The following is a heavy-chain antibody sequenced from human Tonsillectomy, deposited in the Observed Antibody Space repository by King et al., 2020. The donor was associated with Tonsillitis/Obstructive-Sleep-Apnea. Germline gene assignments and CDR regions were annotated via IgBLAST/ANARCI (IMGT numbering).Heavy chain of an antibody. CDR2: VDYSGST. Sequence: VQLQESGPGLVKPSETLSLTCSVSGGSISSYYWSWIRQPPEKELECIGYVDYSGSTNYNPSFKSRVTISVDTSKNQFSLKLSSVTAADTAVYYCAREGNFDAFDIWGQGTMVAVSS. V-gene: IGHV4-59*01. CDR3: AREGNFDAFDI. J-gene: IGHJ3*02. CDR1: GGSISSYY.